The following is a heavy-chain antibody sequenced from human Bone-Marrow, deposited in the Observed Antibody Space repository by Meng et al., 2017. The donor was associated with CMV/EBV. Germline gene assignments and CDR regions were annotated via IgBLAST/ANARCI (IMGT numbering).Heavy chain of an antibody. V-gene: IGHV1-2*02. Sequence: ASVKVSCKASGYTFTDYYMHWVRQAPGQGLEWMGWINPSSGVTKYAQSFQGRVTMTRDTSINTAYVELSRLSSDDTAVYYCARGGYSSGWYLGEVDYWGQGTLVTVSS. D-gene: IGHD6-19*01. CDR2: INPSSGVT. J-gene: IGHJ4*02. CDR3: ARGGYSSGWYLGEVDY. CDR1: GYTFTDYY.